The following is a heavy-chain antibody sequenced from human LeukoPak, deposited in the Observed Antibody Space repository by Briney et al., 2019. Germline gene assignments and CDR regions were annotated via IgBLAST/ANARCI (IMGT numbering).Heavy chain of an antibody. D-gene: IGHD3-3*01. CDR1: GFTFSSYG. CDR2: IWYDGSNK. CDR3: ARQVPGTIFGVVTIGPFDY. V-gene: IGHV3-33*01. Sequence: PGGSLRLSCAASGFTFSSYGMHWVRQAPGKGLEWVAVIWYDGSNKYYADSVKGRFTISRDNSKNTLYLQMNSLRAEDTAVYYCARQVPGTIFGVVTIGPFDYWGQGTLVTVSS. J-gene: IGHJ4*02.